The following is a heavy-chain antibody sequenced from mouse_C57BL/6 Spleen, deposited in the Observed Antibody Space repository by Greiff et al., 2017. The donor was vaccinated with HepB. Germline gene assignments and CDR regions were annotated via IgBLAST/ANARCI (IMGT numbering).Heavy chain of an antibody. J-gene: IGHJ2*01. CDR1: GFTFSDYG. CDR3: ARGGTGSYYVDY. CDR2: ISSGSSTI. D-gene: IGHD3-1*01. V-gene: IGHV5-17*01. Sequence: EVKLMESGGGLVKPGGSLKLSCAASGFTFSDYGMHWVRQAPEKGLEWVAYISSGSSTIYYADTVKGRFTISRDNAKNTLFLQMTSLRSEDTAMYYCARGGTGSYYVDYWGQGTTLTVSS.